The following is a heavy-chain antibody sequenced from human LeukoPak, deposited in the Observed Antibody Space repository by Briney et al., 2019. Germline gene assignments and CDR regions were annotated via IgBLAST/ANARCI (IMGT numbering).Heavy chain of an antibody. CDR2: IYYSGST. CDR1: GGSISSSSYY. Sequence: MPSETLSLTCTVSGGSISSSSYYWGWIRQPPGKGLEWIGSIYYSGSTYYNPSLKSRVTISVDTSKNQFSLELSSVTAADTAVYYCARIKSLVGAFDYFDYWGQGTLVTVSS. V-gene: IGHV4-39*01. D-gene: IGHD1-26*01. CDR3: ARIKSLVGAFDYFDY. J-gene: IGHJ4*02.